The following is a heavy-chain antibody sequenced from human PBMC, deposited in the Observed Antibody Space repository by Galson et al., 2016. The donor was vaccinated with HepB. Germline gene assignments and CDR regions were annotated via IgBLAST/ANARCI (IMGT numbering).Heavy chain of an antibody. CDR2: ISGNAYST. CDR1: GFTFSSYA. D-gene: IGHD3-22*01. CDR3: ARIGYYDTSGYYYLYWYFDL. J-gene: IGHJ2*01. V-gene: IGHV3-23*01. Sequence: SLRLSCAASGFTFSSYAMSWVRQAPGKGLEWVSAISGNAYSTYYADSVEGRFTISRDNSKNTLYVQMNSLRAEDTAVYYCARIGYYDTSGYYYLYWYFDLWGRGTPVTVSS.